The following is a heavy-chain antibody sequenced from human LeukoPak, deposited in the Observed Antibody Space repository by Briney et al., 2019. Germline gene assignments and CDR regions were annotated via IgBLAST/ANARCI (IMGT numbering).Heavy chain of an antibody. V-gene: IGHV2-5*01. CDR1: GFSLSTSGVG. J-gene: IGHJ4*02. CDR2: IYWNDVK. Sequence: SGPTLVNPTQTLTMNCTFSGFSLSTSGVGVGWIRQPAGEALEWLALIYWNDVKRYSPSLKSRLTITKDTSKNQVVLTMTNMDPVDTATYYCAHTNCINWGQGTLVTVSS. CDR3: AHTNCIN. D-gene: IGHD7-27*01.